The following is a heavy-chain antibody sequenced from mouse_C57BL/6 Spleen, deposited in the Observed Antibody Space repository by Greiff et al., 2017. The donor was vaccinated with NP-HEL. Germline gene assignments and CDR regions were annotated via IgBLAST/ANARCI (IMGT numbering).Heavy chain of an antibody. J-gene: IGHJ1*03. CDR1: GYAFSSSW. CDR2: IYPGDGDT. Sequence: QVQLQQSGPELVKPGASVKISCKASGYAFSSSWMNWVKQRPGKGLEWIGRIYPGDGDTNYNGKFKGKATLTADKSSSTAYMQLSSLTSEDSAVYFCAFYGNQDWYFDVWGTGTTVTVSS. D-gene: IGHD2-1*01. CDR3: AFYGNQDWYFDV. V-gene: IGHV1-82*01.